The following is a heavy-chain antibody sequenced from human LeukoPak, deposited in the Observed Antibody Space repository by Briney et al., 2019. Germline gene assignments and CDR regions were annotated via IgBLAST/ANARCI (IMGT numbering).Heavy chain of an antibody. V-gene: IGHV2-70*11. D-gene: IGHD1-26*01. Sequence: SGPTLVNPTQTLTLTCTFSGFSLSTSGMCVSWIRQPPGKALEWLARIDWDDDKYYSTSLKTRLTISKDTSKHQVVLTMTNMDPVDTATYYCARIRIVGATRGFDYWGQGTLVTVSS. J-gene: IGHJ4*02. CDR2: IDWDDDK. CDR3: ARIRIVGATRGFDY. CDR1: GFSLSTSGMC.